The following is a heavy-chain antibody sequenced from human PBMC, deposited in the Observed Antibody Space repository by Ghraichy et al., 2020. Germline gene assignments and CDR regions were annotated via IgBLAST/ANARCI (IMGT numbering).Heavy chain of an antibody. CDR2: IYTSGST. D-gene: IGHD6-6*01. J-gene: IGHJ5*02. CDR1: GGSISSYY. V-gene: IGHV4-4*07. CDR3: ARTVVSSSPVGAAFNWFDP. Sequence: ESLNISCTVSGGSISSYYWSWIRQPAGKGLEWIGRIYTSGSTNYNPSLKSRVTMSVDTSKNQFSLKLSSVTAADTAVYYCARTVVSSSPVGAAFNWFDPWGQGTLVTVSS.